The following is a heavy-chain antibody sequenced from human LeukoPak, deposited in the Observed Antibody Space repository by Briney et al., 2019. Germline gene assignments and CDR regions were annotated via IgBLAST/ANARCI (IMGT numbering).Heavy chain of an antibody. CDR1: GCTFTSYA. D-gene: IGHD4-17*01. CDR3: ARAHDYGDYAVDY. CDR2: IIPILGIA. V-gene: IGHV1-69*04. J-gene: IGHJ4*02. Sequence: ASVKVSCKASGCTFTSYAISWVRQAPGQGLEWMGRIIPILGIANYAQKLQGRVTITADKSTSTAYMELSSLRSEDTAVYYCARAHDYGDYAVDYWGQGTLVTVSS.